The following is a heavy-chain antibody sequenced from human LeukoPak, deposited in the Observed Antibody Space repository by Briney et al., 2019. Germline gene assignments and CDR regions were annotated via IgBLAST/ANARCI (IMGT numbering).Heavy chain of an antibody. J-gene: IGHJ4*02. V-gene: IGHV4-39*01. CDR2: IYYSGST. CDR3: ASMFHGDYPEGFDY. CDR1: GGSISSSSYY. D-gene: IGHD4-17*01. Sequence: SETLSLTCTVSGGSISSSSYYWGWIRQPPGKGLGWIGSIYYSGSTYCNPSLKSRVTISVDTSKNQFSLKLSSVTAADTAVYYCASMFHGDYPEGFDYWGQGTLVTVSS.